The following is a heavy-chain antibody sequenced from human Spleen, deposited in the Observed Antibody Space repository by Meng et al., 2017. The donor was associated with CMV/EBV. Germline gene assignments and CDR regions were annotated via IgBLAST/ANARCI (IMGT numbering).Heavy chain of an antibody. V-gene: IGHV4-31*03. Sequence: LPCPVSCGSISSGGYSWSWIRQHPGKGLEWIGYIYYSGSTYYNPSLKSRVTISVDTSKNQFSLKLSSVTAADTAVYYCARAYDSFDPWGQGTLVTVSS. CDR2: IYYSGST. J-gene: IGHJ5*02. D-gene: IGHD5-12*01. CDR3: ARAYDSFDP. CDR1: CGSISSGGYS.